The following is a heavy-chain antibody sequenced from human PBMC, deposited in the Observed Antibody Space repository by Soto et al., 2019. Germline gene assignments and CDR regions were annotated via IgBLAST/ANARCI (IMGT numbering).Heavy chain of an antibody. V-gene: IGHV3-11*01. D-gene: IGHD6-13*01. Sequence: XVSLRLSRAACGFTFSDYYMSWIRQAPGKGLEWVSYISSSGSTIYYADSVKGRFTISRDNAKNSLYLQMNSLRAEDTAVYYCARDGAAAFLASYYYGMDVWGQGTTVTVSS. CDR2: ISSSGSTI. CDR3: ARDGAAAFLASYYYGMDV. CDR1: GFTFSDYY. J-gene: IGHJ6*02.